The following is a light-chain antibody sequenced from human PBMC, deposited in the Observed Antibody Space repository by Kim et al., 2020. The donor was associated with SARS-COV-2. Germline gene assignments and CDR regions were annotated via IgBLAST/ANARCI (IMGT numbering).Light chain of an antibody. CDR1: SSDFGGFDH. V-gene: IGLV2-14*03. J-gene: IGLJ2*01. CDR2: GVS. Sequence: QSALTQPASVSGSPGQSITISCTGTSSDFGGFDHVTWYQHHPGKAPKLMIYGVSSRTSGTSNRFSGSKSGNTASLTISGLQAEDEADYYCSSYTTRSTPLFGGGTKLTVL. CDR3: SSYTTRSTPL.